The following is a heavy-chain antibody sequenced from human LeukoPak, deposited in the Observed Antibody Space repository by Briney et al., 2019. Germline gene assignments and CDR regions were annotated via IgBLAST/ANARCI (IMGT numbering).Heavy chain of an antibody. CDR2: ISSNSDYI. CDR3: ARGVGATTHYFDF. Sequence: PGGSLRLSCAASGFTFSSFTMDWARRAPGKGLEWVSTISSNSDYIYYADSVKGRFAISRDNAKNSLYLQMTSLRAEDTAVYYCARGVGATTHYFDFWGQGALVTVSS. D-gene: IGHD1-26*01. CDR1: GFTFSSFT. V-gene: IGHV3-21*01. J-gene: IGHJ4*02.